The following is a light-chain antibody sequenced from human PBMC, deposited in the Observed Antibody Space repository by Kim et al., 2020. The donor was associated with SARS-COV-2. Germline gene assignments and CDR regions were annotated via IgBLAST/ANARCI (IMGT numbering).Light chain of an antibody. V-gene: IGKV3-11*01. Sequence: LSLSTGERATLSCRASQSVISSLAWYQQKPGQAPRLLIYDASNRATGIPARFSGSGSGTDFTLTISSLEPEDFAVYYCQQRSNLWTFGQGTKLEI. CDR2: DAS. CDR1: QSVISS. J-gene: IGKJ2*02. CDR3: QQRSNLWT.